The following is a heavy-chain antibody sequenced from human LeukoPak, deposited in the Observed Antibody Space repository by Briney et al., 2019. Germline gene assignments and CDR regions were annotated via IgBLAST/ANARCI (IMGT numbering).Heavy chain of an antibody. CDR3: ARGDFWSGYYTGLY. CDR2: IYSGGST. V-gene: IGHV3-53*04. Sequence: WGSLRLSCAASGFTVTTNYMSWVRQAPGKGLEWVSVIYSGGSTYYADSVKGRFTISRHNSKNTLYLQMDSLRDEDTAVYYCARGDFWSGYYTGLYWGQGTLVTVSS. D-gene: IGHD3-3*01. J-gene: IGHJ4*02. CDR1: GFTVTTNY.